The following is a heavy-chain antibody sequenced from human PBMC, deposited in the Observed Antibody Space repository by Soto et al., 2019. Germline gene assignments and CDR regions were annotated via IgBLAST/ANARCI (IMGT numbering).Heavy chain of an antibody. CDR2: INSSDSTI. J-gene: IGHJ4*02. CDR1: GFSFSDYY. Sequence: GGSLRLSCAGSGFSFSDYYMSWIRQAPGKGLEWVAYINSSDSTIYYVDSVKGRFTISRDNTKNSVYLQMDSLRAEDTAVYYCERVVSGYSFDYWGQGTVPPVYS. D-gene: IGHD5-12*01. V-gene: IGHV3-11*01. CDR3: ERVVSGYSFDY.